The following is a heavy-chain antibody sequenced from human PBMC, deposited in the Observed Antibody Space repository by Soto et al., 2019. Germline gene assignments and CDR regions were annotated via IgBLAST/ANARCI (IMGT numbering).Heavy chain of an antibody. D-gene: IGHD6-13*01. V-gene: IGHV4-59*08. CDR1: GGSISSYY. Sequence: SETLSLTCTVSGGSISSYYWSWIRQPPGKGLEWIGYIYYSGSTNYNPALKSRVTISVDTSKNQFSLKLSSVTAADTAVYYCARRYSSAFDIWGRGTMVTVSS. J-gene: IGHJ3*02. CDR3: ARRYSSAFDI. CDR2: IYYSGST.